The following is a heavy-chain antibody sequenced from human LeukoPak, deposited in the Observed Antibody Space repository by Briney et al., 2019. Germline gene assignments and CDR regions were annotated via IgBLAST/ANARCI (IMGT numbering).Heavy chain of an antibody. CDR3: AREPYSSSWYNWFDP. J-gene: IGHJ5*02. Sequence: SETLSLTCTASGGSISSHYWSWIRQPPGKGLEWIGYIYYSGSTNYNPSLKSRVTISVDTSKNQFSLKLSSVTAADTAVYYCAREPYSSSWYNWFDPWGQGTLVTVSS. CDR2: IYYSGST. V-gene: IGHV4-59*11. D-gene: IGHD6-13*01. CDR1: GGSISSHY.